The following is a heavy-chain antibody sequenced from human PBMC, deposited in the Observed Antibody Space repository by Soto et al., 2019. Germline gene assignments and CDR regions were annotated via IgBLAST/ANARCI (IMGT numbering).Heavy chain of an antibody. J-gene: IGHJ5*02. D-gene: IGHD2-8*01. CDR1: GFTFSSYS. Sequence: GGSLRLSCAASGFTFSSYSMNWVRQAPGKGLEWVSYISSSSSTIYYADSVKGRFTISRDNAKNSLYLQMNSLRAEDTAVYYCARDSYCTNGVCYREFDPWGQGTLVTVSS. CDR3: ARDSYCTNGVCYREFDP. CDR2: ISSSSSTI. V-gene: IGHV3-48*01.